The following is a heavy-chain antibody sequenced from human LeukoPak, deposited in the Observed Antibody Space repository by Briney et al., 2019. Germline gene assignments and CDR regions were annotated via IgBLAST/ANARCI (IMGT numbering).Heavy chain of an antibody. V-gene: IGHV3-30*04. CDR2: ISYDGSNK. CDR3: ASVNYYDRMYYFDY. Sequence: GGSLRLSCAASGFTFSSYAMHWVRQAPGKGLEWVAIISYDGSNKYYADSVKGRFTISRDNSKNTLYLQMNSLRAEDTAVYYCASVNYYDRMYYFDYWGQGTLVTVSS. D-gene: IGHD3-22*01. CDR1: GFTFSSYA. J-gene: IGHJ4*02.